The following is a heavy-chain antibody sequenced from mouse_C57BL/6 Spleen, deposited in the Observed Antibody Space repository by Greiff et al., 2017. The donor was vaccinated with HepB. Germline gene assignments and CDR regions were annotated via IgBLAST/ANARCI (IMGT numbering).Heavy chain of an antibody. Sequence: VQLKESGAELARPGASVKLSCKASGYTFTSYGISWVKQRTGQGLEWIGEIYPRSGNTYYNEKFKGKATLTADKSSSTAYMELRSLTSEDSAVYFCASADGYSWFAYWGQGTLVTVSA. CDR2: IYPRSGNT. CDR3: ASADGYSWFAY. J-gene: IGHJ3*01. D-gene: IGHD2-3*01. CDR1: GYTFTSYG. V-gene: IGHV1-81*01.